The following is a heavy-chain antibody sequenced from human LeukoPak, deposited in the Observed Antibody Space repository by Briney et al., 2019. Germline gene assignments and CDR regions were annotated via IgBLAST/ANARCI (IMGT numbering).Heavy chain of an antibody. J-gene: IGHJ4*02. CDR2: IKSKTDGGTT. D-gene: IGHD3-9*01. CDR3: TTVRYFDPFDY. CDR1: GGSFSGYY. V-gene: IGHV3-15*01. Sequence: PSETLSLTCAVYGGSFSGYYWSWVRQAPGKGLEWVGRIKSKTDGGTTDYAAPVKGRFTISRDDSKNTLYLQMNSLKTEDTAVYYCTTVRYFDPFDYWGQGTLVTVSS.